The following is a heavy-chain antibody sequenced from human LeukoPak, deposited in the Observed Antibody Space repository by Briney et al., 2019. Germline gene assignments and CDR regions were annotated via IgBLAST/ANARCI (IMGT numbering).Heavy chain of an antibody. V-gene: IGHV3-23*01. J-gene: IGHJ6*02. D-gene: IGHD4-23*01. Sequence: GGSLRLSCAASGFTFSSYAMSWVRQAPGKGLEWLSAIGGGGCCASYPDSVKGRFTISRDNSKNTLYLQMNSLRVEDTAVYYCAKRVTTVEPSVVDVWGQGTAVTVSS. CDR1: GFTFSSYA. CDR3: AKRVTTVEPSVVDV. CDR2: IGGGGCCA.